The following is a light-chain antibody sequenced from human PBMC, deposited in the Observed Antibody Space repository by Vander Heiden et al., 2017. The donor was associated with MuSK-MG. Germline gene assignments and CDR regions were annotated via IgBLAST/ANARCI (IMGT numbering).Light chain of an antibody. CDR2: WAS. Sequence: DIVMTQSPDSLAVSLGERATINCKSSQSVLYSSNNKNYLAWYQQKPGQPPKLLIYWASTRESGVPDRFSGSGSGTEFTLTISSLQAEDVAVYYCQQYYSNPPMYTFGQGTKLEIK. J-gene: IGKJ2*01. V-gene: IGKV4-1*01. CDR1: QSVLYSSNNKNY. CDR3: QQYYSNPPMYT.